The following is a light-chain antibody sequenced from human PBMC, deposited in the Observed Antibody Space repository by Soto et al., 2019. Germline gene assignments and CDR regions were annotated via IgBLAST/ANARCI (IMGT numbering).Light chain of an antibody. Sequence: QSVLTQAASVSGSPGQSITISCTGTSSDVGGYNYVSWYQQLPGKAPKLMIYDVSDRPSGVSNRFSGSKSGNTASLTISGLQAEDEADYYCSSYTSGSTLYVFGTGTKVTVL. CDR1: SSDVGGYNY. V-gene: IGLV2-14*01. CDR3: SSYTSGSTLYV. CDR2: DVS. J-gene: IGLJ1*01.